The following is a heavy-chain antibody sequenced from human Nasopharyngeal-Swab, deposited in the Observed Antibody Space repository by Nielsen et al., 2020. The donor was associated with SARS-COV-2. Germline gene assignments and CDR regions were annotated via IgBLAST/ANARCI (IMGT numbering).Heavy chain of an antibody. CDR1: GGSISSGGYY. Sequence: SETLPLTCTVSGGSISSGGYYWSWIREHPGKGLEWIGYIYYSGSTYYNPFLKSPVTISVDTSKNQFSLKLSSMTASDTAVYYCARGGITIFGVVTQFDPWGQGTLVTVSS. J-gene: IGHJ5*02. V-gene: IGHV4-31*01. CDR2: IYYSGST. CDR3: ARGGITIFGVVTQFDP. D-gene: IGHD3-3*01.